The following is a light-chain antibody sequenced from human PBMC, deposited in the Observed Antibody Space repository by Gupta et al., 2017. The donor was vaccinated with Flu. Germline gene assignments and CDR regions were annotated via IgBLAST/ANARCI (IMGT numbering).Light chain of an antibody. Sequence: DIQMTQSPFTLSASVGNRVTITCRASQSISSWLAWYQQKPGKAPKLLIYKASSFESGVPSRFSGSGSGTEFTLTISSLQPDDFATYYCQQYNGYSHTFGQGTKLEIK. J-gene: IGKJ2*01. V-gene: IGKV1-5*03. CDR1: QSISSW. CDR2: KAS. CDR3: QQYNGYSHT.